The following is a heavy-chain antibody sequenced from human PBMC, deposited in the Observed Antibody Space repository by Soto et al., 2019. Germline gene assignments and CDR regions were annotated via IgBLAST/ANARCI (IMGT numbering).Heavy chain of an antibody. D-gene: IGHD2-2*01. CDR1: GFTFSSYA. J-gene: IGHJ4*02. CDR2: ISGSGGST. V-gene: IGHV3-23*01. Sequence: EVQLLESGGGLVQPGGSLILSCAASGFTFSSYAMSWVRQAPGKGLEWVSVISGSGGSTYYADSVKGRFTISRDNSKNTLYLQMNSLRAEDTAVYYCAKWSIVVVPAAGDFDYWGQGTLVTVSS. CDR3: AKWSIVVVPAAGDFDY.